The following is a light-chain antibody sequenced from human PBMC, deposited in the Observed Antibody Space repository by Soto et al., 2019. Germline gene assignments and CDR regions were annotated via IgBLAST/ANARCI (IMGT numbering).Light chain of an antibody. V-gene: IGKV1-39*01. CDR2: AAS. J-gene: IGKJ2*01. CDR3: QQSYSTPRT. CDR1: QSISSY. Sequence: DIQMTQSPSSLSASVGDRVTITCRASQSISSYLNWYQQKPGKAPNLLIYAASSLQSGVPSRFSGSGSGTDFTLTISSLQPEDFATYYCQQSYSTPRTFGQGTKLAIK.